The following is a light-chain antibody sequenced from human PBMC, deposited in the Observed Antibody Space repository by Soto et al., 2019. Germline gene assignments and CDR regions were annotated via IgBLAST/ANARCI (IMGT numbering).Light chain of an antibody. CDR1: SSDDGGYNY. Sequence: QSVLTQPPSASGSPGQSVTISCTGTSSDDGGYNYVSWYQQYPGRAPKLMIYEVTKRPSGVPDRFSGSKSGNTAFLTVSGLQAEDEADYYCSSYAASNNFYFVFGGGTKVTVL. CDR2: EVT. CDR3: SSYAASNNFYFV. V-gene: IGLV2-8*01. J-gene: IGLJ3*02.